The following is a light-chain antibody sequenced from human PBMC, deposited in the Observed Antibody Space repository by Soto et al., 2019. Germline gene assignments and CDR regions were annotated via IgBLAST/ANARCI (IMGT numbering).Light chain of an antibody. CDR1: QSIRRS. CDR2: DAS. Sequence: GDRVTITCRASQSIRRSPAWYQQNPGKAPKLLIFDASSLESGVPSRFSGSGSGTEVTLTISSLQPDYFATYCCQHYNDFFFIFGPGPTVDI. CDR3: QHYNDFFFI. J-gene: IGKJ3*01. V-gene: IGKV1-5*01.